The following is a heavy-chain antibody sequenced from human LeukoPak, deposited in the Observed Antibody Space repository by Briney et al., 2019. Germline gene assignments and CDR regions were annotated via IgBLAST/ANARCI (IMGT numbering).Heavy chain of an antibody. J-gene: IGHJ4*02. CDR3: ARNDDYYDSSGYYYFDY. CDR1: GYTFTSYY. Sequence: ASVKVSCKASGYTFTSYYMHWVRPAPGQGLEWMGIINPSGGSTSYAQKFQGRVTMTRDTSTSTVYMELSSLRSEDTAVYYCARNDDYYDSSGYYYFDYRGQGTLVTVSS. CDR2: INPSGGST. V-gene: IGHV1-46*01. D-gene: IGHD3-22*01.